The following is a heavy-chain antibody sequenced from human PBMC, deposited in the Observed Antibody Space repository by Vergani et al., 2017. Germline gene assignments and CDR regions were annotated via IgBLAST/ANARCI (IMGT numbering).Heavy chain of an antibody. J-gene: IGHJ4*02. V-gene: IGHV3-21*01. CDR2: ISSSSSYI. CDR1: GFTFSIYS. D-gene: IGHD3-22*01. CDR3: ARSSTYYDSSGYYFYYFDY. Sequence: EVQLVESGGGLVKPGGSLRLSCAASGFTFSIYSMNWVRQAPGKGLEWVSSISSSSSYIYYADSVKGRFTISRDNAKNSLYLQMNSLRAEDTAVYYCARSSTYYDSSGYYFYYFDYWGQGTLVTVSS.